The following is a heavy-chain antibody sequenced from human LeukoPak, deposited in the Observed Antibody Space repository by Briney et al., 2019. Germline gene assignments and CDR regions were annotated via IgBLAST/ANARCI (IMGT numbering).Heavy chain of an antibody. CDR3: ARYGFSAVWQGGWHAFDI. D-gene: IGHD2-15*01. CDR1: GYTFTSYY. V-gene: IGHV1-46*01. CDR2: INPTTGDT. Sequence: ASVKVSCKASGYTFTSYYMHWVRQAPGQGLEWMGIINPTTGDTTYAQKFQGRLTMTRDMSTSTVYMELSSLTSEVTAVFYCARYGFSAVWQGGWHAFDIWGQGTVVTVSS. J-gene: IGHJ3*02.